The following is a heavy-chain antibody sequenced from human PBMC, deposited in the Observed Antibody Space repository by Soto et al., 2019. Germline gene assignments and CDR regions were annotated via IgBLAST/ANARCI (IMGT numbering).Heavy chain of an antibody. CDR1: GDSISSGGYS. CDR2: IYDSGKA. J-gene: IGHJ5*02. Sequence: SETLSLTCAVSGDSISSGGYSWNWIRQPPGKGLEWIGYIYDSGKAYYNPSLKSRVIISVDTSENQFSLKVTSVTAADTAVYYCARGYTSGWSDWFDAWGQGTLVTVSS. D-gene: IGHD6-19*01. V-gene: IGHV4-30-2*01. CDR3: ARGYTSGWSDWFDA.